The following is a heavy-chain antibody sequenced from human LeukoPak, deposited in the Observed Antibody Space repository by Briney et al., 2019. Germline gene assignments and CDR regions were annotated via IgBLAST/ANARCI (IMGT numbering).Heavy chain of an antibody. CDR2: ISGSGGST. V-gene: IGHV3-23*01. J-gene: IGHJ4*02. D-gene: IGHD3-10*01. Sequence: GGSLRLSCAASGFTFSSYAMSWVRQAPGKGLEWVSAISGSGGSTYYADSAKGRFTISRDNSKNTLYLQMNSLRAEDTAVYYCAKDLLLWFGEFPGLFDYWGQGTLVTVSS. CDR3: AKDLLLWFGEFPGLFDY. CDR1: GFTFSSYA.